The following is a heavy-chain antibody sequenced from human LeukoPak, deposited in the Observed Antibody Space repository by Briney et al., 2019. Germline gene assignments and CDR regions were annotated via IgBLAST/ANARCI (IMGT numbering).Heavy chain of an antibody. CDR3: ARGRPHGNDY. V-gene: IGHV3-48*04. CDR1: GFTFSSYG. Sequence: GGSLRLFCAASGFTFSSYGMNWVRQAPGKGLEWVSYISSSSSTIYYADSVKGRFTISRDNAKNTLYLQMNSLRVEDTAVYYCARGRPHGNDYWGQGTLVTVSS. J-gene: IGHJ4*02. D-gene: IGHD4-23*01. CDR2: ISSSSSTI.